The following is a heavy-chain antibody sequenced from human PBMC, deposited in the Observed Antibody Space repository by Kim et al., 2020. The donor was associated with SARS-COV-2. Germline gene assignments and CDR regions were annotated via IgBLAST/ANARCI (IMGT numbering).Heavy chain of an antibody. D-gene: IGHD3-9*01. Sequence: KSRVTISVDTSKNQFSLKRSSVTAADTAVYYCARNSEVYPPFASSPIYDYWGQGTLVTVSS. J-gene: IGHJ4*02. CDR3: ARNSEVYPPFASSPIYDY. V-gene: IGHV4-39*01.